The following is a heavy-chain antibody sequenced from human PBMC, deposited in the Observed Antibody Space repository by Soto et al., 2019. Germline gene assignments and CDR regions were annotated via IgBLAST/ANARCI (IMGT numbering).Heavy chain of an antibody. Sequence: SVKVSCKASGYTFTSYDINWVRQATGQGLEWMGRIIPILGIANYAQKFQGRVTITADKSTSTAYMELSSLRSEDTAVYYCATCIAARNWFDPWGQGTLVTVSS. CDR1: GYTFTSYD. CDR2: IIPILGIA. D-gene: IGHD6-6*01. V-gene: IGHV1-69*04. CDR3: ATCIAARNWFDP. J-gene: IGHJ5*02.